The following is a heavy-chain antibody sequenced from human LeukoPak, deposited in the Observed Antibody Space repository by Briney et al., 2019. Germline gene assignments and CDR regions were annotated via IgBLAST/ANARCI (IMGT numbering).Heavy chain of an antibody. D-gene: IGHD2-2*01. CDR2: ISYDGSNQ. CDR3: AKVKVPAATYYYYGMDV. J-gene: IGHJ6*02. Sequence: GGSLRLSCAASGFTFSSYAMHWVRQAPGKGLEWVAVISYDGSNQYYADSVKGRFTISRDNSKDTLYLQMNSLRAEDTAVYYCAKVKVPAATYYYYGMDVWGQGTTVTVSS. V-gene: IGHV3-30*18. CDR1: GFTFSSYA.